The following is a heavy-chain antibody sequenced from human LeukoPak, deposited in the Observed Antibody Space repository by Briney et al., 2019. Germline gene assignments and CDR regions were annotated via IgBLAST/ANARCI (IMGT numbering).Heavy chain of an antibody. CDR1: GFTFSDYY. Sequence: PGGSLRLSCAASGFTFSDYYMNWIRQAPGKGLEWISYMSSSGSTISYADSVTGRFTVSRDNAKNSLYLQMDSLRAEDTAVYYCAKDRGNHYYYYYYMDVWGKGTTVTVSS. J-gene: IGHJ6*03. D-gene: IGHD1-14*01. CDR2: MSSSGSTI. V-gene: IGHV3-11*04. CDR3: AKDRGNHYYYYYYMDV.